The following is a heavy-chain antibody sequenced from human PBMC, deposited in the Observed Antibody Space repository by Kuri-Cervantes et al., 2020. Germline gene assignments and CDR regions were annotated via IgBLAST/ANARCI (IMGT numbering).Heavy chain of an antibody. D-gene: IGHD1-26*01. V-gene: IGHV3-23*01. CDR1: GGSFSGYY. Sequence: GGSLRLSCAVYGGSFSGYYWSWIRQPPGKGLEWVSAISGSGGSTYYADSVKGRFTISRDNSKNTLYLQMNSLRAEDTAVYYCAKDDRLGRWAKYYYYGMDVWGQGTTVTVSS. CDR2: ISGSGGST. J-gene: IGHJ6*02. CDR3: AKDDRLGRWAKYYYYGMDV.